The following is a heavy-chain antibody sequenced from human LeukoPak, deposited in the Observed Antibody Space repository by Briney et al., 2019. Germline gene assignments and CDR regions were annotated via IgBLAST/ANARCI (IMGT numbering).Heavy chain of an antibody. CDR3: ARDRGIVKGIHYYDSSGSLDY. CDR1: GYTFTSYY. Sequence: AASVKVSCKASGYTFTSYYMHWVRQAPGQGLEWMGWINPNSGGTNYAQKFQGRVTMTRDTSISTAYMELSRLRSDDTAVYYCARDRGIVKGIHYYDSSGSLDYWGQGTLVTVSS. J-gene: IGHJ4*02. V-gene: IGHV1-2*02. D-gene: IGHD3-22*01. CDR2: INPNSGGT.